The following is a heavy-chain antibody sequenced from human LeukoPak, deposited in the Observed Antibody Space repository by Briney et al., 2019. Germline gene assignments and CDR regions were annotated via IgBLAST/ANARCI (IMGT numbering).Heavy chain of an antibody. CDR1: GYTWTSYG. V-gene: IGHV1-18*01. Sequence: ASVKVSCKASGYTWTSYGISWLRQAPGQGLEWMGWISTYNGDRNYAQNLQGRVTMTTDTSTSTAYMELRSLRSDDTAVYYCARIDLARRYGLGVWGQGTTVTVSS. CDR3: ARIDLARRYGLGV. CDR2: ISTYNGDR. J-gene: IGHJ6*02.